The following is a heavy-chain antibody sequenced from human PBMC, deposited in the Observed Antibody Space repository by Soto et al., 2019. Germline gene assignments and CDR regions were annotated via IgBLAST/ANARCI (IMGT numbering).Heavy chain of an antibody. CDR2: IYRTGST. D-gene: IGHD1-7*01. CDR3: ESRDPGTSVDY. V-gene: IGHV4-4*02. J-gene: IGHJ4*02. CDR1: GGSFTSNHW. Sequence: XETLSRPCAVSGGSFTSNHWWTWVRQPPGQGLEWIGEIYRTGSTNYNPSLKSRVTISLDKSENQFSLKVTSLTAADTAVYYCESRDPGTSVDYWGQGTLVTVSS.